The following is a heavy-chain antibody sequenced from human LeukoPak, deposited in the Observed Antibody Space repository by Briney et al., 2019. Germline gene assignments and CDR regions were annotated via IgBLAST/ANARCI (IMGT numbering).Heavy chain of an antibody. D-gene: IGHD1-14*01. CDR3: ARVAEVSSQPLWD. V-gene: IGHV1-69*04. CDR2: IIPILGVA. Sequence: ASVKVSCKASGGTFSSYAISWVRQAPGQGLEWMGRIIPILGVANYAQKFQGRVTITADKSTSTAYMELSSLRSEDTAVYYCARVAEVSSQPLWDWGQGTLVTVSS. CDR1: GGTFSSYA. J-gene: IGHJ4*02.